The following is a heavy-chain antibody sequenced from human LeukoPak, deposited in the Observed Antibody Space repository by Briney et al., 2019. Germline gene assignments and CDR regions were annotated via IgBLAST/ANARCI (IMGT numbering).Heavy chain of an antibody. CDR3: AKCRSESIAAAGNY. Sequence: SETLSLTCTVSGGSISSSSYYWGWIRQPPGKGLEWIGSIYYSGSTYYNPSLKSRVTISVDTSKNQFSLKLSSVTAADTAVYYCAKCRSESIAAAGNYWGRGTLVAVSS. V-gene: IGHV4-39*01. CDR1: GGSISSSSYY. CDR2: IYYSGST. D-gene: IGHD6-13*01. J-gene: IGHJ4*02.